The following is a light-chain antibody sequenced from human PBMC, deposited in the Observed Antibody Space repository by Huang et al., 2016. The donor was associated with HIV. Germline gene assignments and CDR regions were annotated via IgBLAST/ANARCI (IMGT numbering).Light chain of an antibody. CDR1: QSISSY. Sequence: DIQMTQSPSSLSASVGDRVTITCRASQSISSYLNWYQQKPGKAPKLLIHAASSLQSGVPSRCSGSGSGTDFNLTISNLQPEDFATYYCQESYSTPWTFGQGTKVEIK. CDR2: AAS. CDR3: QESYSTPWT. J-gene: IGKJ1*01. V-gene: IGKV1-39*01.